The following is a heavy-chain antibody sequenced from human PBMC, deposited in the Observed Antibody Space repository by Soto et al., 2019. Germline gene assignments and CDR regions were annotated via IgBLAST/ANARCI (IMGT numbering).Heavy chain of an antibody. Sequence: SETVSLTCAVYGGSFSGYYWSWIRQPPGKGLEWIGEINHSGSTNYNPSLKSRVTISVDTSKNQFSLKLSSVTAADTAVYYCARSRGYYDILTGYPGRFDYWGQGTLVTVSS. CDR1: GGSFSGYY. V-gene: IGHV4-34*01. D-gene: IGHD3-9*01. J-gene: IGHJ4*02. CDR3: ARSRGYYDILTGYPGRFDY. CDR2: INHSGST.